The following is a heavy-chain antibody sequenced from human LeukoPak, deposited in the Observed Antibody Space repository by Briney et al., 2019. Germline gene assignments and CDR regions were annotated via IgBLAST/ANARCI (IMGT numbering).Heavy chain of an antibody. CDR1: GFTFSSYS. CDR3: ARDRTMVRGVIECWFDP. D-gene: IGHD3-10*01. V-gene: IGHV3-21*03. J-gene: IGHJ5*02. Sequence: PGRSLRPSCAASGFTFSSYSINCVSQAPRKWLEWVSSISSSSRYIYYADSVKGRFTISRDNAKNSLYLQLNSLRAEDTAVYYCARDRTMVRGVIECWFDPWGQGTLVTVSS. CDR2: ISSSSRYI.